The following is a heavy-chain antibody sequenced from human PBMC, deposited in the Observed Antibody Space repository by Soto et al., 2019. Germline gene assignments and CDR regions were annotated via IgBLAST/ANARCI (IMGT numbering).Heavy chain of an antibody. V-gene: IGHV3-30*18. Sequence: GGSLRLSCAASGFTFSSYGMHWVRQAPGKGLEWVAVISYDGSNKYYADSVKGRFTISRDNSKNTLYLQMNSLRAEDTAVYYCAKDAGTTLGGMDVWGKGTTVTVSS. J-gene: IGHJ6*04. CDR3: AKDAGTTLGGMDV. D-gene: IGHD1-26*01. CDR2: ISYDGSNK. CDR1: GFTFSSYG.